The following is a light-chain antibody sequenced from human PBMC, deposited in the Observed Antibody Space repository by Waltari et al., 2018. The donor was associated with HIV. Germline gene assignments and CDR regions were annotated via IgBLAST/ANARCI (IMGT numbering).Light chain of an antibody. CDR1: RSNIGKNF. V-gene: IGLV1-47*01. CDR3: ATWDDSLSGWV. J-gene: IGLJ3*02. Sequence: QSVLTQPPSASGTPGQRVTISCSGSRSNIGKNFIYWYQQFPGTAPKLLIYRNDQRPSGCPDRCSGSKSGTSASLSISGLRSEDEADYYCATWDDSLSGWVFGGGTKLTVL. CDR2: RND.